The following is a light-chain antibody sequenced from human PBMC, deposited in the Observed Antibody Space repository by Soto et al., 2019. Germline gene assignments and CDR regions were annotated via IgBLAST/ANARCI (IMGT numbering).Light chain of an antibody. CDR2: GAS. V-gene: IGKV3-20*01. CDR3: QQYDSSPLT. J-gene: IGKJ4*01. CDR1: QSVSSSY. Sequence: EIVLTQSPGTLSLSPGERATLSCRASQSVSSSYLAWYQQKPGQAPRLLIYGASSRATCIPDRFSGSGSGTDFTLTISRLEPEDFAVYYCQQYDSSPLTFGGGTKVAIK.